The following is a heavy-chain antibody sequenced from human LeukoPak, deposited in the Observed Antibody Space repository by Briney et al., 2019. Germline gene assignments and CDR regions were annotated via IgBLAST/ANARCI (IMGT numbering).Heavy chain of an antibody. Sequence: SETLSLTCTVSGYSISSGYYWGWIRQPPGEGLEWIGSIYHSGSTYYNPSLKSRVTISVDTSKNQFSLKLSSVTAADTAVYYCARAYSSWGRYNWFDPWGQGTLVTVSS. CDR1: GYSISSGYY. CDR3: ARAYSSWGRYNWFDP. J-gene: IGHJ5*02. CDR2: IYHSGST. V-gene: IGHV4-38-2*02. D-gene: IGHD6-6*01.